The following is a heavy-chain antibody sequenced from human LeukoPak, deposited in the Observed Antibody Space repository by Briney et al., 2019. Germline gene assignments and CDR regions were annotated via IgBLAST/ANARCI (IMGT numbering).Heavy chain of an antibody. CDR3: TTELTVVTDY. J-gene: IGHJ4*02. D-gene: IGHD4-23*01. CDR2: INNDGSST. Sequence: GGSLRLSCAASGFTSSYFWLHWVRQAPGKGLVWVSRINNDGSSTSYADSVKGRFTISRDNAKNTLSLQMNSLRAEDTAVYYCTTELTVVTDYWGQGTLVTVSS. V-gene: IGHV3-74*01. CDR1: GFTSSYFW.